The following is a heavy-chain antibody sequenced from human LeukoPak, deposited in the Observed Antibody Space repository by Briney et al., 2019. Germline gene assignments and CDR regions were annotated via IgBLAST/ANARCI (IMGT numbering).Heavy chain of an antibody. D-gene: IGHD3-22*01. CDR3: ARDSNYYDSSGGFDY. CDR1: GFIFSSYW. J-gene: IGHJ4*02. Sequence: GRSLRLSCAASGFIFSSYWMSWVRQAPGKGLEWVSYISSGSSTIYYADSVKGRFTISRDNAKNSLYVQMNSLRAEDTAVYYCARDSNYYDSSGGFDYWGQGTLVTVSS. CDR2: ISSGSSTI. V-gene: IGHV3-48*01.